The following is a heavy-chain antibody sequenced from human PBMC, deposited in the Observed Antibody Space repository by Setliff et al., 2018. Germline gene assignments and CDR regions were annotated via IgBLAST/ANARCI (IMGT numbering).Heavy chain of an antibody. D-gene: IGHD3-9*01. Sequence: ASVKVSCKASGYTFTSYGITWVRQAPGQGLEWMAWISAYNGYIVYAQKFQGRLTMTEDTSTDTAYMELSSLRSEDTAVYYCATGFLRYDILTGYYQRPHYFEYWGQGTLVTVSS. CDR3: ATGFLRYDILTGYYQRPHYFEY. J-gene: IGHJ4*02. CDR2: ISAYNGYI. V-gene: IGHV1-18*01. CDR1: GYTFTSYG.